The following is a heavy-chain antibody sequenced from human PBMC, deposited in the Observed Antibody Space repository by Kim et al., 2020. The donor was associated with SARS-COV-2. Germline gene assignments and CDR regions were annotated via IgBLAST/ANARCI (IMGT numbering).Heavy chain of an antibody. D-gene: IGHD3-10*01. V-gene: IGHV3-30*04. CDR2: VSFDGNNK. J-gene: IGHJ4*02. Sequence: GGSLRLSCAASGFTFSTYAMHWVRQAPGKGLEWVAVVSFDGNNKYYADSVKGRFTISRDNSKNTLYLQMNSLRAEDTAVYYCAKVTRPSMVRGGIITDIYDSWGQGTLVTVSS. CDR1: GFTFSTYA. CDR3: AKVTRPSMVRGGIITDIYDS.